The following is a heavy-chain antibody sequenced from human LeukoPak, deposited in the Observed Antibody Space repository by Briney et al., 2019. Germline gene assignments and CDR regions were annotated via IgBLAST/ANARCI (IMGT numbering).Heavy chain of an antibody. Sequence: PSETLSLTCAVSGYSISSGYYWGWIRQPPGKGLEWIESICHSGSTYYNPSLKSRVTISVDTSKNQFSLKLSSVTAADTAVYYCARHEEITFGGVIATTGFDYWGQGTLVTVSS. CDR1: GYSISSGYY. CDR2: ICHSGST. CDR3: ARHEEITFGGVIATTGFDY. D-gene: IGHD3-16*02. J-gene: IGHJ4*02. V-gene: IGHV4-38-2*01.